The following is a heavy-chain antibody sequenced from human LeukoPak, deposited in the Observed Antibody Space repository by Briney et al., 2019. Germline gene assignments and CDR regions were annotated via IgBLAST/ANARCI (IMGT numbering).Heavy chain of an antibody. CDR3: ARHGHDGYRSYHFDY. CDR1: GYSFTSYW. Sequence: GESLKISCKGSGYSFTSYWIGWVRQMPGKGLEWMGIIYPGDSDTRYSPSFQGQVTISADKSISTAYLQWSSLKASDTTMYYCARHGHDGYRSYHFDYWGQGTLVTVSS. V-gene: IGHV5-51*01. D-gene: IGHD5-24*01. J-gene: IGHJ4*02. CDR2: IYPGDSDT.